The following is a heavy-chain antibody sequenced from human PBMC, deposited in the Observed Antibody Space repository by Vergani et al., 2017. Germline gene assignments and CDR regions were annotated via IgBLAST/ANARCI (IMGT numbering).Heavy chain of an antibody. CDR2: IIPILGIA. D-gene: IGHD5-18*01. V-gene: IGHV1-69*04. CDR1: GGTFSSYA. CDR3: ARDRDTAMVHIY. Sequence: QVQLVQSGAEVKKPGSSVKVSCKASGGTFSSYAISWVRQAPGQGLEWMGRIIPILGIANYAQKFQGRVTITADKSTSTAYMELSSLRSEDSAVYYCARDRDTAMVHIYWGQGTLVTVSS. J-gene: IGHJ4*02.